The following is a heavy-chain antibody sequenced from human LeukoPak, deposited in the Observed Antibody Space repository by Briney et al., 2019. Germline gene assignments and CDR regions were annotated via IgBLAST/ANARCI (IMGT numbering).Heavy chain of an antibody. J-gene: IGHJ4*02. Sequence: ASVKVSCKASGYTFTDYYMHWVRQAPGQGLEWMGWINPNSGVTNYAQKFQGRVTMTRDTSISTAYVDLSRLRSDDTAIYFCARDRHLDYWGQGTLVTVSS. CDR2: INPNSGVT. CDR1: GYTFTDYY. D-gene: IGHD3-3*02. CDR3: ARDRHLDY. V-gene: IGHV1-2*02.